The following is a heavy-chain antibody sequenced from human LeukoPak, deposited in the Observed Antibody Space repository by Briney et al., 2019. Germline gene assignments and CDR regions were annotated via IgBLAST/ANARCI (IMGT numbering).Heavy chain of an antibody. J-gene: IGHJ2*01. CDR1: RGTFSSYA. Sequence: SVKVSCKASRGTFSSYAISWVRQAPGQGLEWMGGIIPIFSTADYAQKFQGRLTINADESTSTAYMELSSLRSEDTAVYYCARSRDRDGYNSAYWYFDLWGRGTLVTVSS. V-gene: IGHV1-69*01. CDR3: ARSRDRDGYNSAYWYFDL. CDR2: IIPIFSTA. D-gene: IGHD5-24*01.